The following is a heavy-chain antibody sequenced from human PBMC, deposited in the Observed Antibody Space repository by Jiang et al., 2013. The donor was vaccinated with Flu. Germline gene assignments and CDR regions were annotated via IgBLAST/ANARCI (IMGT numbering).Heavy chain of an antibody. CDR3: ASGNYWFGS. V-gene: IGHV6-1*01. J-gene: IGHJ5*01. CDR2: TYYRSSWIY. D-gene: IGHD5-24*01. CDR1: GDSVSTNSAA. Sequence: SQTLSLTCAISGDSVSTNSAAWVWIRQSRSRGLEWLGRTYYRSSWIYEYAESVKSRITIIPDTSKNQFSLKLNSMTPDDTAMYYCASGNYWFGSWGQGTLVTVSS.